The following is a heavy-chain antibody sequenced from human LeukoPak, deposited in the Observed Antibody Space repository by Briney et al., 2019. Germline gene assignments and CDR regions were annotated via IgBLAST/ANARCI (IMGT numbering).Heavy chain of an antibody. D-gene: IGHD3-10*01. Sequence: RASVKVSCKASGYTFTSYDINWVRQATGQGLEWMGWMNPNSGNTGYAQKFQGRVTMTRNTSISTAYMELSSLRSEDTAVYYCARVGGFRYGSGSSFDYWGQGTLVTISS. CDR1: GYTFTSYD. CDR3: ARVGGFRYGSGSSFDY. J-gene: IGHJ4*02. V-gene: IGHV1-8*01. CDR2: MNPNSGNT.